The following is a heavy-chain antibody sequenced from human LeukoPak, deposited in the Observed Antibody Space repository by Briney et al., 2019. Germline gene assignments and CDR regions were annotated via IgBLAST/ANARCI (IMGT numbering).Heavy chain of an antibody. CDR1: GGSISSYY. CDR3: ARGDRSGWYIY. D-gene: IGHD6-19*01. V-gene: IGHV4-4*07. J-gene: IGHJ4*02. CDR2: IYTSGST. Sequence: SETLSLTXTVSGGSISSYYWSWIRQPAGKGLEWIGRIYTSGSTNYNPSLKSRVTMSVDTSKNQFSLKLSFVTAADTAVYYCARGDRSGWYIYWGQGTLVTVSS.